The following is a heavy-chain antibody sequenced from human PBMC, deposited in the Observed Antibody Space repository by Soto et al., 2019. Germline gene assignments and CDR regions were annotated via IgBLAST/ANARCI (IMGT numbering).Heavy chain of an antibody. J-gene: IGHJ4*02. D-gene: IGHD5-12*01. Sequence: ASVKVSCKASAYTFTSYGISWVRQAPGQGLEWMGWINTYNGNTNYAQKFQGRVAMTTDAPTSTAYMELRSLRSDDTAVYYCARDQSVATIPDYWGQGTLVTVSS. CDR3: ARDQSVATIPDY. CDR1: AYTFTSYG. V-gene: IGHV1-18*01. CDR2: INTYNGNT.